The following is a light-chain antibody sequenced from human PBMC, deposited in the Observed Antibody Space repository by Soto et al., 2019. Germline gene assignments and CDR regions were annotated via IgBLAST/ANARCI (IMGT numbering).Light chain of an antibody. J-gene: IGKJ1*01. V-gene: IGKV1-39*01. CDR1: QSISTY. CDR3: QQSSNTPRT. CDR2: AAS. Sequence: DIQMTQSPSSLSASVGDIVTITCRASQSISTYLNWYQQKPGKAPKLLIYAASTLQSVVPSRFSGSGSGTDCRLTITRLQPEDIATYDGQQSSNTPRTFGQGTNV.